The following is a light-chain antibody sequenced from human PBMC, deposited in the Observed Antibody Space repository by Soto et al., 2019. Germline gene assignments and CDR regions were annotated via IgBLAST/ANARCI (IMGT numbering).Light chain of an antibody. V-gene: IGKV3-11*01. CDR2: DAS. J-gene: IGKJ2*01. CDR3: QQRSDSYT. CDR1: QTLANY. Sequence: EVVLTQSPATLSLSPGERATLSCRASQTLANYLAWCQQRPGQAPRLLIYDASNRATGIPARFSGSGSGTDFTLTISSLEPEDSAVYYCQQRSDSYTFGQGTTLEIK.